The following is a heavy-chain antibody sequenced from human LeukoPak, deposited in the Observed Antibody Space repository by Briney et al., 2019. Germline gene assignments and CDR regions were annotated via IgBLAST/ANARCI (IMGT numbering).Heavy chain of an antibody. Sequence: ASVKVSCKASGYTFTGYYMHWVRQAPGQGLEWMGWINPNSGGTNYAQKFQGRVTITADKSTSTAYMELSNLRSEDTAVYYCARAVAGTGRPVDYWGQGTLVTVSS. CDR3: ARAVAGTGRPVDY. CDR1: GYTFTGYY. V-gene: IGHV1-2*02. D-gene: IGHD6-19*01. J-gene: IGHJ4*02. CDR2: INPNSGGT.